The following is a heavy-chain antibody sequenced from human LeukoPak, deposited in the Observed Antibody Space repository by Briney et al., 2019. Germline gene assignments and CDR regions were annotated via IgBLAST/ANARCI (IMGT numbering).Heavy chain of an antibody. CDR2: ISTSNSYI. V-gene: IGHV3-21*01. Sequence: PGGSLRLSCAASGFTFSSYTMNWVRQAPGSELEWVSSISTSNSYIYYADSVKGRFTISRDNAKNSLYLQMNSLRAEDTAVYYCATVGAGTTYFDYWGQGTLVTVSS. J-gene: IGHJ4*02. CDR3: ATVGAGTTYFDY. D-gene: IGHD1-1*01. CDR1: GFTFSSYT.